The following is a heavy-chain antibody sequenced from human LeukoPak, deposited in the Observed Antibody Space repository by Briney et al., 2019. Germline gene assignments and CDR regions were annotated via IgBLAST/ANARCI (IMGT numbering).Heavy chain of an antibody. J-gene: IGHJ5*02. V-gene: IGHV4-34*01. CDR1: GGSFSGSY. Sequence: PSETLSLTCAVYGGSFSGSYWSWIRQPPGKGLEWIGKMNHSRSTNYNPSLKSRVTTSVDTPKNQFFLKLTSVTAADTAIYYCARGRYNWNGFDPWGQGTLVTVSS. D-gene: IGHD1-1*01. CDR2: MNHSRST. CDR3: ARGRYNWNGFDP.